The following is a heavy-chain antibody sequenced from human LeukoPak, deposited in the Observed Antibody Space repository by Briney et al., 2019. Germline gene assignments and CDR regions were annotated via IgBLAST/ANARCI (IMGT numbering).Heavy chain of an antibody. J-gene: IGHJ4*02. Sequence: GRSLRLSCAASGFTFSSYGMHWVRQAPGKGPEWVAVISYDGSNKYYADSVKGRFTISRDNSKNTLYLQMNSLRAEDTAVYYCAGYCSSTSCYSDFDYWGQGTLVTVSS. D-gene: IGHD2-2*01. V-gene: IGHV3-30*03. CDR3: AGYCSSTSCYSDFDY. CDR1: GFTFSSYG. CDR2: ISYDGSNK.